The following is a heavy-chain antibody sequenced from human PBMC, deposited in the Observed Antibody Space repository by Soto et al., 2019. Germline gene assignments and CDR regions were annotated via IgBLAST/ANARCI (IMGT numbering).Heavy chain of an antibody. J-gene: IGHJ6*02. D-gene: IGHD5-18*01. CDR1: GFTFSSYS. CDR3: AREESYSYGYLVYYYYGMDV. Sequence: PGGSLRLSCAASGFTFSSYSMNWVRQAPGKGLEWVSSISSSRSYIYYADSVKGRFTISRDNSKNTLYLQMNSLRAEDTAVYYCAREESYSYGYLVYYYYGMDVWGQGTTVTVSS. V-gene: IGHV3-21*01. CDR2: ISSSRSYI.